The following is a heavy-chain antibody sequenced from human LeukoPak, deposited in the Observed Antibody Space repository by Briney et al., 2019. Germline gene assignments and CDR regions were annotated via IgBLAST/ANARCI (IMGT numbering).Heavy chain of an antibody. J-gene: IGHJ6*03. CDR2: ISAYNGNT. CDR1: GYTFTSYG. D-gene: IGHD6-13*01. V-gene: IGHV1-18*01. Sequence: ASVKVSCKASGYTFTSYGISWVRQAPGQGLEWMGWISAYNGNTNYAQKLQGRVTMTTDTSTSTAYMELSSLRSEDTAVYYCARDKERIAAAGTDLNYYYYYYMDVWGKGTTVTISS. CDR3: ARDKERIAAAGTDLNYYYYYYMDV.